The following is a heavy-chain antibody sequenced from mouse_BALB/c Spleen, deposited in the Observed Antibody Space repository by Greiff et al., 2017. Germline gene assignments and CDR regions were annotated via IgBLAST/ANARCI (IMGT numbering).Heavy chain of an antibody. J-gene: IGHJ1*01. CDR2: ISNLAYSI. D-gene: IGHD1-1*01. V-gene: IGHV5-15*02. Sequence: DVKLVESGGGLVQPGGSRKLSCAASGFTFSDYGMAWVRQAPGKGPEWVAFISNLAYSIYYADTVTGRFTISRENAKNTLYLEMSSLRSEDTAMYYCARNYYGSSGYFDVWGAGTTVTVSS. CDR3: ARNYYGSSGYFDV. CDR1: GFTFSDYG.